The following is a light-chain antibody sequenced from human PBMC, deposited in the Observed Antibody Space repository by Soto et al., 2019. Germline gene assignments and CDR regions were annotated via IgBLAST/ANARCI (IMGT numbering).Light chain of an antibody. CDR1: QSVNSK. V-gene: IGKV3-15*01. Sequence: EIVMTQSPATVSLSPRERVSLSCRASQSVNSKLAWYQQKPGQAPRLLIYGASTRATGIPARFSGSGSGTEFTLTISSLQSEDFAVYFCQQYNNWPPITFGQGTRLEIK. CDR3: QQYNNWPPIT. CDR2: GAS. J-gene: IGKJ5*01.